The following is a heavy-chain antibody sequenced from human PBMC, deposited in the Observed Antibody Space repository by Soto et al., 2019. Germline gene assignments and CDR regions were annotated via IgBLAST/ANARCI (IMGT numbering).Heavy chain of an antibody. Sequence: LASYDRSSAQQANGQGLEWMGWMNPNSGNTGYAQKFQGRVTMTRNTSISTAYMELSSLRPEYTAVYYCARSMGLVVDSWVQGTLVPVSS. CDR2: MNPNSGNT. CDR3: ARSMGLVVDS. V-gene: IGHV1-8*01. J-gene: IGHJ5*01. D-gene: IGHD6-6*01. CDR1: LASYD.